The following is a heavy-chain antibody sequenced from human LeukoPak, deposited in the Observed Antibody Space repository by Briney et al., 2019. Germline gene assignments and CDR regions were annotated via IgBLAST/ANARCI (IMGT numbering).Heavy chain of an antibody. CDR1: GGTFSSYA. J-gene: IGHJ4*02. CDR3: AREDSSGYYYTFDY. Sequence: ASVKVSCKASGGTFSSYAISWVRQAPGQGLEWMGWINPNSGGTNYAQKFQGRVTMTRDTSISTAYMELSRLRSDDTAVYYCAREDSSGYYYTFDYWGQGTLVTVSS. CDR2: INPNSGGT. D-gene: IGHD3-22*01. V-gene: IGHV1-2*02.